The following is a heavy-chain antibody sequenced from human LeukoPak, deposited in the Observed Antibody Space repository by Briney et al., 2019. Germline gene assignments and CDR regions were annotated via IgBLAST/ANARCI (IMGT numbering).Heavy chain of an antibody. V-gene: IGHV4-59*08. D-gene: IGHD3-22*01. CDR3: ARLTINYYDSSGDAFDF. CDR1: GGSISSYY. Sequence: SETLSLTCTVSGGSISSYYWSWIRQPPGKGLEWIGYIYYSGSTNYNPSLKSRVTISVDTSKNQFSLKLSSVTAADTAVYYCARLTINYYDSSGDAFDFWGQGTMVTVSS. J-gene: IGHJ3*01. CDR2: IYYSGST.